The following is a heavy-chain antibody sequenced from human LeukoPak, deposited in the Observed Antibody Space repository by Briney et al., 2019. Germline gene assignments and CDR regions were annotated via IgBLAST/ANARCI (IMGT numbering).Heavy chain of an antibody. CDR2: MNPNSGNT. J-gene: IGHJ4*02. V-gene: IGHV1-8*01. Sequence: ASVKVSCKASGYTFTSYDINWVRQAPGQGLEWMGWMNPNSGNTGYAQKFQGRVTMTRNTSISTAYMELSSLRSEDTAVYYCARGRRVVRGVIIYYFDYWGQGTLVTVSS. CDR3: ARGRRVVRGVIIYYFDY. D-gene: IGHD3-10*01. CDR1: GYTFTSYD.